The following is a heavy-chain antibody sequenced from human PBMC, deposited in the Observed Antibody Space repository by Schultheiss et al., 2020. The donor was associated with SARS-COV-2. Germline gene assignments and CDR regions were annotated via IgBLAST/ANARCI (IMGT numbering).Heavy chain of an antibody. CDR2: INSDGSTT. J-gene: IGHJ6*02. D-gene: IGHD3-10*01. Sequence: GGSLRLSCAASGFTFSSYWMYWVRQAPGKGLVWVSLINSDGSTTTYADSVKGRFSISRDNAKNTLFLQVHSLRAEDTAVYFCARDNYYSSAMDVWGQGTTVTVSS. V-gene: IGHV3-74*01. CDR1: GFTFSSYW. CDR3: ARDNYYSSAMDV.